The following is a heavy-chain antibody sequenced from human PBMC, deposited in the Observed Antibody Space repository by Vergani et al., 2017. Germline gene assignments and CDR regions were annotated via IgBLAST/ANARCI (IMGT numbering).Heavy chain of an antibody. CDR1: GYTFTSYY. Sequence: QVQLVQSGAEVKKPGASVKVSCKASGYTFTSYYMNWVRQAPGQGLEWMGIINPSGGSTSYAQKFQGRVTMTRDTSTSTGYMELSSLRSEDTAVYYCARVNGGYAYWFDPWGQGTLVTVSS. D-gene: IGHD5-12*01. CDR3: ARVNGGYAYWFDP. V-gene: IGHV1-46*01. CDR2: INPSGGST. J-gene: IGHJ5*02.